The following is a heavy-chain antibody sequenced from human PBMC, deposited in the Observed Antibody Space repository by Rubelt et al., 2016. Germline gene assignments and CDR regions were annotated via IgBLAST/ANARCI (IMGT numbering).Heavy chain of an antibody. CDR3: AKGILRWSVGYGMDV. D-gene: IGHD4-23*01. CDR2: ISWNSGSI. V-gene: IGHV3-9*01. J-gene: IGHJ6*02. CDR1: GFTFDDYA. Sequence: EVQLVESGGGLVQPGRSLRLSCAAPGFTFDDYAMHWVRQAPGKGLEWVSGISWNSGSIGYADSVKGRFTISRDNAKNSLYLQMNSLRAEDTALYYCAKGILRWSVGYGMDVWGQGTTVTVSS.